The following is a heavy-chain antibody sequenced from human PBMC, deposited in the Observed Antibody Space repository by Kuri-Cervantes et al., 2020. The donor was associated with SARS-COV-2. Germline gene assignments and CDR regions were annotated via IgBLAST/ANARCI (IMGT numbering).Heavy chain of an antibody. CDR3: ARDSGPLRYSYFDY. D-gene: IGHD3-9*01. V-gene: IGHV3-33*08. Sequence: GGSLRLSCVASGFTFSRYSMNWVRQAPGKGLEWVAVIWYDGSNKYYADSVKGRFTISRDNSKNTVFLQMDSLRAEDTAVYYCARDSGPLRYSYFDYWGLGALVTVSS. CDR2: IWYDGSNK. J-gene: IGHJ4*02. CDR1: GFTFSRYS.